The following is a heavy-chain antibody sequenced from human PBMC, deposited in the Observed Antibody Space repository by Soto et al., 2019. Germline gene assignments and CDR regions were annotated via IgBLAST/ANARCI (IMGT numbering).Heavy chain of an antibody. CDR1: GGSISSGGYY. CDR3: ASQPDY. Sequence: PSETLSLTCTVSGGSISSGGYYWSWIRHHPGKGLEWIGDIYYSGITYSNPSLKIRVTISVDTSKNQFSLKLSSVTAADTLVYYCASQPDYWGQGTLVTGSS. CDR2: IYYSGIT. V-gene: IGHV4-31*03. J-gene: IGHJ4*02.